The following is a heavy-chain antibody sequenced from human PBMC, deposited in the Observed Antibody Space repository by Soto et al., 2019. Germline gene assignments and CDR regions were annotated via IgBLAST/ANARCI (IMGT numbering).Heavy chain of an antibody. CDR2: ISSDGNHK. CDR3: ARWEQPVFDY. D-gene: IGHD1-1*01. CDR1: GFSVSAYT. Sequence: QVQLVESGGGVVQPGRSLRLSCAASGFSVSAYTVHWVRQAPGKGLEWVAVISSDGNHKYYTDSVKGRFAISRDTSTNTVFVQLSSLGPEDTAVYYCARWEQPVFDYWGQGTLVTVSS. J-gene: IGHJ4*02. V-gene: IGHV3-30*09.